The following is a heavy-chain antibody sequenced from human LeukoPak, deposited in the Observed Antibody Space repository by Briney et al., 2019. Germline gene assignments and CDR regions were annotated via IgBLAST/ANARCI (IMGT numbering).Heavy chain of an antibody. J-gene: IGHJ4*02. CDR2: ISYDGSNK. CDR1: GFTFSSYG. V-gene: IGHV3-30*18. Sequence: GALRLSCAASGFTFSSYGMHWVRQAPGKGLEWVAVISYDGSNKYYADSVKGRFTISRDNSKNTLYLQMNSLRAEDTAVYYCAKESNSGSYYDYWGQGILVTVSS. D-gene: IGHD3-10*01. CDR3: AKESNSGSYYDY.